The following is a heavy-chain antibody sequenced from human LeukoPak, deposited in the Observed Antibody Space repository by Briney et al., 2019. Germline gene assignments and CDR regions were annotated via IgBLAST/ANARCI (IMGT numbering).Heavy chain of an antibody. CDR3: LTTSFDH. Sequence: GRSLRLSCAASGFTLGDYDIHWVRQAPGKGPEWVSSISSNSDTIAYAEPVKGRFTVSRDNTINSLYLQMDSLRVEDTALYYCLTTSFDHWGQGTLVTVSS. CDR1: GFTLGDYD. J-gene: IGHJ4*02. D-gene: IGHD1-14*01. V-gene: IGHV3-9*01. CDR2: ISSNSDTI.